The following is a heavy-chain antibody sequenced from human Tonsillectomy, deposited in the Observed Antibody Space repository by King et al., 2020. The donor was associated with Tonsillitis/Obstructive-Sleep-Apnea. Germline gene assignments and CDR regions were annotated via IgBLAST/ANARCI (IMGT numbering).Heavy chain of an antibody. D-gene: IGHD2-2*01. CDR3: TAGGLNCSSTSCYLAKLVNRYYYYMDV. Sequence: VQLVESGGGLVKPGGSLRLSCAASGFTFSNAWMSWVRQAPGKGLEWVGRIKSKTDGGTTDYAAPVKGRFTISRDDSKNTLYLQMNSLKTEDTAVYYCTAGGLNCSSTSCYLAKLVNRYYYYMDVWGKGTTVTVSS. V-gene: IGHV3-15*01. J-gene: IGHJ6*03. CDR1: GFTFSNAW. CDR2: IKSKTDGGTT.